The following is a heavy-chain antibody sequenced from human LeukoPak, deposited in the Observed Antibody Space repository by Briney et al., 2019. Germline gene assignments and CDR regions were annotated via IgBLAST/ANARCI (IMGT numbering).Heavy chain of an antibody. CDR2: ISSSSNYI. CDR3: ARDVGASAPDAFYI. CDR1: GFTFSTYN. Sequence: GGSLRLSCAASGFTFSTYNMNWVRQAPGKGLEWVSSISSSSNYIYYADSVKGRFTISRDNAKNSLYLQMNSLRVEDTDVYYCARDVGASAPDAFYIWGQGTMVTVSS. J-gene: IGHJ3*02. D-gene: IGHD1-26*01. V-gene: IGHV3-21*01.